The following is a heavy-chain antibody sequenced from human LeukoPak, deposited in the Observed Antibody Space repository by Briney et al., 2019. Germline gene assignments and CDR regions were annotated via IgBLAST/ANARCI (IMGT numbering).Heavy chain of an antibody. CDR1: GFAVSMYW. J-gene: IGHJ4*02. CDR3: ARERSVAKLRFLEWEPWDY. Sequence: GGSLRLSCAASGFAVSMYWMHWVRQAPGKGLVWVSRLDTDVSSTDYADSVKGRFTISRDNAKNTLYLQMNSLRAEDTAVYYCARERSVAKLRFLEWEPWDYWGQGTLVTVSS. D-gene: IGHD3-3*01. CDR2: LDTDVSST. V-gene: IGHV3-74*01.